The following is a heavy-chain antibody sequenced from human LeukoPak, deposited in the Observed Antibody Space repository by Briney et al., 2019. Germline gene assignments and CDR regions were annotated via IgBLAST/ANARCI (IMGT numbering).Heavy chain of an antibody. V-gene: IGHV3-21*01. CDR2: ISSSSSYI. D-gene: IGHD3-22*01. Sequence: GGSLRLSCAASGFTFSSYSMNWVRQAPGKGLEWVSSISSSSSYIYYADSVKGRFTISRDNAKNSLYLQMNSLRAEDTAVYYCARDQGRDSSGYRDYYYYYGMDVWGQGTTVTVSS. J-gene: IGHJ6*02. CDR3: ARDQGRDSSGYRDYYYYYGMDV. CDR1: GFTFSSYS.